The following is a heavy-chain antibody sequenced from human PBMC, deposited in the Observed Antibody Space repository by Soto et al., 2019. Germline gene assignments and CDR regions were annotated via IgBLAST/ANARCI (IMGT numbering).Heavy chain of an antibody. Sequence: EVQLVESGGGLVQPGRSLRLSCAASGFTVDDYAMHWVRQAPGKGLEWVSGISWNSETIDYADSVKGRFTISRDNAKSSLFLQMNSLRPDDTALYYCAKDMKWGGMTTIHYFDSWGQGTLLTVSS. J-gene: IGHJ4*02. CDR3: AKDMKWGGMTTIHYFDS. CDR1: GFTVDDYA. CDR2: ISWNSETI. D-gene: IGHD4-17*01. V-gene: IGHV3-9*01.